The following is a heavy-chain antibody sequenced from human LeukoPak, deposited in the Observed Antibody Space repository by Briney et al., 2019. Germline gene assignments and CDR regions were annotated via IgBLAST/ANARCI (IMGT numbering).Heavy chain of an antibody. CDR2: IYHSGST. V-gene: IGHV4-38-2*02. CDR3: ARGKLELTILDY. D-gene: IGHD1-7*01. CDR1: GYSISSGYY. J-gene: IGHJ4*02. Sequence: SETLSLTCTVSGYSISSGYYWGWIRQPPGKGLEWIGSIYHSGSTYYNPSLKSRVTISVDTSKNQFSLKLSSVTAADTAVYYCARGKLELTILDYWGQGTLVTVSS.